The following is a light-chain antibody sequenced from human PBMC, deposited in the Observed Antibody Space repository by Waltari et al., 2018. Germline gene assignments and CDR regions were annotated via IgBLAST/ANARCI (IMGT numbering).Light chain of an antibody. V-gene: IGKV1-5*03. J-gene: IGKJ1*01. CDR3: QRYNSYPRR. Sequence: DVQMTQSPSTLSASVGDRVTITCRASQGIGSWLAWYQQKPGKDPKPLTDKALTLESGVPSRFSGSGSGTEFTLTISSLQPEDFATYFCQRYNSYPRRFGQGTKVEIK. CDR1: QGIGSW. CDR2: KAL.